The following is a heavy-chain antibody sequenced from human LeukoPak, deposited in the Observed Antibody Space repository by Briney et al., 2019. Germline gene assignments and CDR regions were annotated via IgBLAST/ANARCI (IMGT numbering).Heavy chain of an antibody. Sequence: ASVKVSCKAPGYTFTGYYMHWVRQAPGQGLEWMGWINPNSGGTNYAQKFQGRVTMTRDTSISTAYMELSRLRSDDTAVYYCARASYTPNTYYYDSSGFAPDYWGQGTLVTVSS. V-gene: IGHV1-2*02. CDR3: ARASYTPNTYYYDSSGFAPDY. J-gene: IGHJ4*02. CDR1: GYTFTGYY. D-gene: IGHD3-22*01. CDR2: INPNSGGT.